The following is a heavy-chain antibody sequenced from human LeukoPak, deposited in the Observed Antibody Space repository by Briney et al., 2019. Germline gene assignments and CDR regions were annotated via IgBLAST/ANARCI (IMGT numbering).Heavy chain of an antibody. V-gene: IGHV1-3*01. Sequence: GASVKVSCKASGYTFTSYAMHWVRQAPGQRLEWMGWINAGNGNTKYSQKFQGRVTITRDTSASTAYMELGSLRSEDTAVYYCARDQTYYYDSSGYYYVWNNWFDPWGQGTLVTVSS. CDR1: GYTFTSYA. D-gene: IGHD3-22*01. CDR3: ARDQTYYYDSSGYYYVWNNWFDP. J-gene: IGHJ5*02. CDR2: INAGNGNT.